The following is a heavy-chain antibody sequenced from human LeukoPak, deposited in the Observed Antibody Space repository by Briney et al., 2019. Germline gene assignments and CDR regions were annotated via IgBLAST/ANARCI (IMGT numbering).Heavy chain of an antibody. J-gene: IGHJ4*02. D-gene: IGHD2-2*02. CDR1: GFTFSSYA. Sequence: HPGSSLRLSCAASGFTFSSYAIHWVRQAPGKGLEWVAVISYDGSNKYYADSVKGRFTISRDNSKNTQYLQMNSLRAEDTAVYYCARDGPAAIAYYFNYWGQGTLVTVSS. V-gene: IGHV3-30-3*01. CDR3: ARDGPAAIAYYFNY. CDR2: ISYDGSNK.